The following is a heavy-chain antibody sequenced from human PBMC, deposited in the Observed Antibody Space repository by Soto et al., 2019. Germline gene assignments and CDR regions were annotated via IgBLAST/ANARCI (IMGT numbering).Heavy chain of an antibody. Sequence: QVQLQESGPGLVKPSGTLSLICVVSGGSISSSNWWSWVRQSPGKGLEWIGEISHNDNDNYNPSLQSRVSMSVDKSKHQCSLNLKSVTDADTAVYYCERNNISPLRGAVTHYHGMDVWGPGTTVTVSS. J-gene: IGHJ6*02. D-gene: IGHD3-10*01. CDR2: ISHNDND. CDR1: GGSISSSNW. CDR3: ERNNISPLRGAVTHYHGMDV. V-gene: IGHV4-4*02.